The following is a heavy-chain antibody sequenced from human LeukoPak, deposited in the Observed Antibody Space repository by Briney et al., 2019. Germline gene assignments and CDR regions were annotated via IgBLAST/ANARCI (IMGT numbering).Heavy chain of an antibody. CDR2: IRRAGTT. Sequence: SGGSLTLSCAASGFTLSSYWIHWVRHAPGKGLVWVSLIRRAGTTSFAASVQGRFTISRDNARNTLYLQMNSLGAGDTAVYYCARDAGQATPFDYWGPGTLVPVSS. CDR1: GFTLSSYW. V-gene: IGHV3-74*01. CDR3: ARDAGQATPFDY. D-gene: IGHD2-15*01. J-gene: IGHJ4*02.